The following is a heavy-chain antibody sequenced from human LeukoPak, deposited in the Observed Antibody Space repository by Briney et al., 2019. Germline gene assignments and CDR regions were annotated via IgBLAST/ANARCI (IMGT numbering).Heavy chain of an antibody. D-gene: IGHD5-18*01. CDR3: ARVAGYSYIYANY. J-gene: IGHJ4*02. CDR1: GGSISSSSYY. Sequence: PSETLSLTCTVSGGSISSSSYYWGWIRQPPGKGLEWIGSIYYSGSTYYNPSLKSRVTISVDTSKNQFSLKLSSATAADTAVYYCARVAGYSYIYANYWGQGTLVTVSS. CDR2: IYYSGST. V-gene: IGHV4-39*07.